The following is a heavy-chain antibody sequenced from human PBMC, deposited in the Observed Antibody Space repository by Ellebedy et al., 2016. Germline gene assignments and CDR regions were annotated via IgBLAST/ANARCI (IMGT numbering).Heavy chain of an antibody. J-gene: IGHJ6*02. CDR2: IYAGGST. CDR1: GFTFSTSA. V-gene: IGHV3-66*01. CDR3: ASRAMAVTGADPPRDYYYGMDV. D-gene: IGHD6-19*01. Sequence: GGSLRLSCAASGFTFSTSAMSWVRQAPGKGLEWVSVIYAGGSTFYADSVKGRFTISSDNSKNTLYLQMNRLRAEDTAVYYCASRAMAVTGADPPRDYYYGMDVWGQGTTVTVSS.